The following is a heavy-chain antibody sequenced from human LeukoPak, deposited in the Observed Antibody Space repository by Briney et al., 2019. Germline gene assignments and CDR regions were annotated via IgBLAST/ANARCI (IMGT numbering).Heavy chain of an antibody. V-gene: IGHV1-69*05. CDR3: ARGLRYFDWLDWFDP. D-gene: IGHD3-9*01. CDR2: IIPIFGTA. CDR1: GGTFSSYA. Sequence: GASVKVSCKASGGTFSSYAISWVRQAPGQGLEWMGGIIPIFGTANYAQKFQGRVTITTDESTSTAYMELSSLRSEDTAVYYCARGLRYFDWLDWFDPWGQGTLVTVFS. J-gene: IGHJ5*02.